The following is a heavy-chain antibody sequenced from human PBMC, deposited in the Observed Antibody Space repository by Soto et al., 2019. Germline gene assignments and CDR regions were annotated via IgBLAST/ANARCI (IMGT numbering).Heavy chain of an antibody. Sequence: EVQLLESGGGLVQPGGSLRLSCAASGFTFSSYAMSWVRQAPGKGLEWVSGISGSGGSTYYADSVKGRFTISRDNSKNTLYLQMNSLRAEDTAVYYCAKGYYSGYDLAYFDYWGQGTLVTVSS. V-gene: IGHV3-23*01. J-gene: IGHJ4*02. CDR3: AKGYYSGYDLAYFDY. D-gene: IGHD5-12*01. CDR2: ISGSGGST. CDR1: GFTFSSYA.